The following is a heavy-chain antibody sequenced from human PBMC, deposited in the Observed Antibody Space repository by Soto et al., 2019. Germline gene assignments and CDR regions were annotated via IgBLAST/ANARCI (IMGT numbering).Heavy chain of an antibody. J-gene: IGHJ4*02. Sequence: SETLSLTCTVYGGSISAYYWSWIRKPPGKGLEWIGFIYHNGRTNYNPSLESRVTISVDTSNNQFSLKLNSVTAADTAVYYCARDYCINGMCQYFDYWGQGALVTVSS. CDR2: IYHNGRT. CDR3: ARDYCINGMCQYFDY. CDR1: GGSISAYY. V-gene: IGHV4-59*01. D-gene: IGHD2-8*01.